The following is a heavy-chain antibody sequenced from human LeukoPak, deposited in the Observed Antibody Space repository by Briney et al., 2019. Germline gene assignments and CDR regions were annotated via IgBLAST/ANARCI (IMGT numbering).Heavy chain of an antibody. D-gene: IGHD3-22*01. Sequence: ASVKVSCKASGGTFSGYAISWVRQAPGQGLEWMGGIIPIFGTANYAQKFQGRATITADESTSTAYMELSSLRSEDTAVYYCARVAGVITLDYYYGMDVWGQGTTVTVSS. CDR3: ARVAGVITLDYYYGMDV. V-gene: IGHV1-69*13. CDR1: GGTFSGYA. J-gene: IGHJ6*02. CDR2: IIPIFGTA.